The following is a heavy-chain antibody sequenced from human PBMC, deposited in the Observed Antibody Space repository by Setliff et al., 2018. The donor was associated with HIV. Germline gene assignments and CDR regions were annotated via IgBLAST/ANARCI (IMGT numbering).Heavy chain of an antibody. CDR2: IRYDGSNK. CDR1: GFTFSNYE. Sequence: GGSLRLSCAASGFTFSNYEMNWVRQAPGKGLEWVAFIRYDGSNKYYADSVKGRFTISRDNSKNTLYLQMNSLRAEDTAVYYCAKEVSRYCSSTSCGTGAFDIWGQGTMVTVS. D-gene: IGHD2-2*01. V-gene: IGHV3-30*02. CDR3: AKEVSRYCSSTSCGTGAFDI. J-gene: IGHJ3*02.